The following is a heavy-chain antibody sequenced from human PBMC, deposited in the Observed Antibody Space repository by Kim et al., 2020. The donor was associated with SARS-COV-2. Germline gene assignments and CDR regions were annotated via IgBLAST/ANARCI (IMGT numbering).Heavy chain of an antibody. J-gene: IGHJ4*02. CDR2: IYYSGST. CDR3: ARGDYDFWSGYPKYFDY. CDR1: GGSISSYY. V-gene: IGHV4-59*01. Sequence: SETLSLTCTVSGGSISSYYWSWIRQPPGKGLEWIGYIYYSGSTNYNPSLKSRVTISLDTSKNQFSLKLSSVTAADTAVYYCARGDYDFWSGYPKYFDYWGQGTLVTVSS. D-gene: IGHD3-3*01.